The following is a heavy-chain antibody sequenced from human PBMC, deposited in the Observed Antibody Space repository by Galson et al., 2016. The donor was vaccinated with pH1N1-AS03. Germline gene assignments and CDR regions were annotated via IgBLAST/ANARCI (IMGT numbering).Heavy chain of an antibody. CDR2: ICNSGST. CDR3: ARDGNYDSSGYYPEYFQL. J-gene: IGHJ1*01. D-gene: IGHD3-22*01. CDR1: GGSFSSHC. Sequence: ETLSLTCNVSGGSFSSHCWSWIRQPPGKGLEWIGYICNSGSTDYTPSLESRVTISIDTSKSQFSLRLSSVTAADTAVYFCARDGNYDSSGYYPEYFQLWGQGSLVTVSS. V-gene: IGHV4-59*11.